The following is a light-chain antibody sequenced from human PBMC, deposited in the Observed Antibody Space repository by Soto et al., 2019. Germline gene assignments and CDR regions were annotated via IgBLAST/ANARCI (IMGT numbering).Light chain of an antibody. Sequence: QSALTQPASVSGSPGQSITISCTGTSSDVGGYNYVSWYQQHPGKAPKLMIYDVSNRPSGVSNRFSGSKSGNTASLTISGLQAEDEADYYCSSYTSSSILLEFGGGTKLTVL. CDR1: SSDVGGYNY. J-gene: IGLJ3*02. CDR2: DVS. V-gene: IGLV2-14*01. CDR3: SSYTSSSILLE.